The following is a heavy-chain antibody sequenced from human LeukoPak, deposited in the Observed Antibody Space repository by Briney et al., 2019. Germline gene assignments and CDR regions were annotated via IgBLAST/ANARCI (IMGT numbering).Heavy chain of an antibody. CDR3: ARHYSGGPQYFDY. CDR1: GGSISSSY. D-gene: IGHD6-19*01. J-gene: IGHJ4*02. CDR2: IYYSGST. Sequence: PSETLSLTSTVSGGSISSSYWTWMRQPQGKGLEWIGCIYYSGSTNYNPSLKSRVTISVDTSKNQFSLHLSSVTAADTAVYYCARHYSGGPQYFDYWGQGTLVTVSS. V-gene: IGHV4-59*08.